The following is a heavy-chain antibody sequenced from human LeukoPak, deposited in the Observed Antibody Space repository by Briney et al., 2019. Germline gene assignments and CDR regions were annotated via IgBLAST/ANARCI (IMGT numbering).Heavy chain of an antibody. CDR3: ARWTLRVGVSRADAFDI. CDR1: GGSFSGYY. V-gene: IGHV4-34*01. J-gene: IGHJ3*02. D-gene: IGHD1-26*01. CDR2: INHSGST. Sequence: SETLSLTFAVHGGSFSGYYWSWIRQPPGKGLEWIGEINHSGSTHYNPSLKSRVTISVDTSKNQFSLKVSSVTAADTAVYHCARWTLRVGVSRADAFDIWGRGRMVSVSS.